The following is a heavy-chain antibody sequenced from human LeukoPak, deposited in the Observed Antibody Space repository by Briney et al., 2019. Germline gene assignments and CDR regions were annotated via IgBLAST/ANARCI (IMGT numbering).Heavy chain of an antibody. V-gene: IGHV4-34*01. CDR3: ARVVQSTDSSGFYLPEYFQH. Sequence: SETLSLTCAVYGGSFSGYYWSWIRQPPGKGLEWIGEINHSGSTYYNPSLKSRVTISVDTSKNQFSLKLSSVTAADTAVYYCARVVQSTDSSGFYLPEYFQHWGQGTLVTVSS. D-gene: IGHD3-22*01. CDR2: INHSGST. J-gene: IGHJ1*01. CDR1: GGSFSGYY.